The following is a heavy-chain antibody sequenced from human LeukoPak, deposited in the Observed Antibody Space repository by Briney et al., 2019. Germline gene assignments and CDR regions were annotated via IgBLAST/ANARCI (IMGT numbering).Heavy chain of an antibody. V-gene: IGHV4-34*01. CDR3: ARVVQSTDSSGFYLPEYFQH. Sequence: SETLSLTCAVYGGSFSGYYWSWIRQPPGKGLEWIGEINHSGSTYYNPSLKSRVTISVDTSKNQFSLKLSSVTAADTAVYYCARVVQSTDSSGFYLPEYFQHWGQGTLVTVSS. D-gene: IGHD3-22*01. CDR2: INHSGST. J-gene: IGHJ1*01. CDR1: GGSFSGYY.